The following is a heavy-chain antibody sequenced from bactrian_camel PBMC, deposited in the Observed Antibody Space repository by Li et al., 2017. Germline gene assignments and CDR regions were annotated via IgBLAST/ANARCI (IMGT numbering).Heavy chain of an antibody. V-gene: IGHV3S1*01. CDR3: AAECRSRPTGVGIRATNFAH. D-gene: IGHD8*01. CDR2: IHTATDP. CDR1: GFTIGQRC. Sequence: VQLVESGGGSVEAGGTLTLSCVVSGFTIGQRCMAWFRQAAGKEREGVASIHTATDPVYADSVKGRFTISQDYAKNTVYLQMNNLKSEDAAMYYCAAECRSRPTGVGIRATNFAHWGQGTQVTVS. J-gene: IGHJ4*01.